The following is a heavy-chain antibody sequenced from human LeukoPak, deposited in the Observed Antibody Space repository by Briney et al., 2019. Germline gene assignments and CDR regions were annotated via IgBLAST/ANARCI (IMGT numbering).Heavy chain of an antibody. Sequence: SETLSLTCTVSGASVSSSTYSWGWIRQPPGKGLEWIASIYYSGSTYYNPSLKSRVTISVDTSKNQFSLKLSSVTAADTAVYYCARDLTYYYDSSGYSPAPLEFDPWGQGTLVTVSS. D-gene: IGHD3-22*01. V-gene: IGHV4-39*07. CDR1: GASVSSSTYS. CDR2: IYYSGST. J-gene: IGHJ5*02. CDR3: ARDLTYYYDSSGYSPAPLEFDP.